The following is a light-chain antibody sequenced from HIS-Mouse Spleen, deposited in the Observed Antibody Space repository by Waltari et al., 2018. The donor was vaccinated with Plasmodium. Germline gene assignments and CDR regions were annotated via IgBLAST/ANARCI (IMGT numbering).Light chain of an antibody. CDR2: QDS. Sequence: SYELTQPPSVSVSPGQTASITCSGDQLGDKYACWYQQKPGQSPVLVIYQDSKRPSGFPERFSGSHSGNTATLTISGTQAMDEADYYCQAWDSSTVVFGGGTKLTVL. J-gene: IGLJ2*01. CDR1: QLGDKY. CDR3: QAWDSSTVV. V-gene: IGLV3-1*01.